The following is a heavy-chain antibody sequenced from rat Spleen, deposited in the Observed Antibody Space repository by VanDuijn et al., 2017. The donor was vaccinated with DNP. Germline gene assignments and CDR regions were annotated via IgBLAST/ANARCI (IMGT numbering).Heavy chain of an antibody. J-gene: IGHJ2*01. CDR3: AGYYYDGSYYYGNFDY. Sequence: EVQLVESDGGLVQPGRSLKLSCTASGFTFSDYYMAWVRQAPTKGLEWVATISYDGSSTYYRDSVKGRFTISRDNAKTTLYLQMDSLRSEDTATYYCAGYYYDGSYYYGNFDYWGQGVMVTVSS. CDR2: ISYDGSST. V-gene: IGHV5-29*01. CDR1: GFTFSDYY. D-gene: IGHD1-12*02.